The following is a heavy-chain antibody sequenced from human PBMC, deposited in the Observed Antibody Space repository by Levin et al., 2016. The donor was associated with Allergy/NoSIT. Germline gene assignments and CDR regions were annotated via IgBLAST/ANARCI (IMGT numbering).Heavy chain of an antibody. CDR2: VNGNGDRT. V-gene: IGHV3-23*01. D-gene: IGHD1-26*01. J-gene: IGHJ5*01. Sequence: WIRQPPGKGLEWISVVNGNGDRTYYAESVKGRFTISRDNSKNTVYLQMNSLTAEDTAIYYCVRDVIVVTATTGGGDDSWGQGALVTVSS. CDR3: VRDVIVVTATTGGGDDS.